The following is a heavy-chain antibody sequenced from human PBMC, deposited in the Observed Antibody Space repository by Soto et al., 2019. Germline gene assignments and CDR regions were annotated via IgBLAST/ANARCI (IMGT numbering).Heavy chain of an antibody. CDR3: AKGKSGIAVVIDY. CDR2: ISYDGSNK. J-gene: IGHJ4*02. V-gene: IGHV3-30*18. CDR1: GFTFSSYG. D-gene: IGHD6-19*01. Sequence: QVQLVESGGGVVQPGRSLRLSCAASGFTFSSYGMHWVRQAPGKGLEWVAVISYDGSNKYYPDSVKGRFTISRDNSKNTLYLQMNSLRAEDTAVYYCAKGKSGIAVVIDYWGQGTLVTVSS.